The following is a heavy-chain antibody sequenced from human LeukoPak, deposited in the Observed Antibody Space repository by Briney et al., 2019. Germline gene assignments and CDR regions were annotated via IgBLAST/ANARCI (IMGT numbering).Heavy chain of an antibody. CDR3: ARPGSYSGSYNSFHI. D-gene: IGHD1-26*01. V-gene: IGHV4-39*01. J-gene: IGHJ3*02. Sequence: SETLSLTCTVSGGSITTSPYYWGWIRQPSGKGLEWIGSIYYTGSTYYSPSLKSRVTISVDTSKNQFSLKLSSVTAADTAVYYCARPGSYSGSYNSFHIWGQGTMVTVSS. CDR1: GGSITTSPYY. CDR2: IYYTGST.